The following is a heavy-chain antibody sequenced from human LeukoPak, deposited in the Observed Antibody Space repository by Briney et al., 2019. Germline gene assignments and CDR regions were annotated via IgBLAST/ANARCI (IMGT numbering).Heavy chain of an antibody. D-gene: IGHD2-2*02. CDR2: ISSSSSPI. Sequence: QPGGSLRLSCAASGFTFSSYSMNWVRQAPGEGLEWVSYISSSSSPIYYADSVKGRFTISRDNAKNSLYPQMNSLRAEDTAVYYCAKIACSSTSCYRNYYYNMDVWGQGTTVTVSS. CDR3: AKIACSSTSCYRNYYYNMDV. V-gene: IGHV3-48*01. CDR1: GFTFSSYS. J-gene: IGHJ6*02.